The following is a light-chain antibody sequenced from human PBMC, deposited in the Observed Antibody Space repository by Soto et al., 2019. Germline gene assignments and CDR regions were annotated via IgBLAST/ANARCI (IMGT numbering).Light chain of an antibody. CDR1: SSDIGTYKY. J-gene: IGLJ3*02. CDR2: NDD. CDR3: STWDDSLNGWV. V-gene: IGLV1-44*01. Sequence: QSVLTQPASVSGSPGQSITISCTGTSSDIGTYKYVSWFQHHPGKAPKLLMFNDDKRPSGVPDRFSGSSSGTSASLAISGLQSDDEAVYFCSTWDDSLNGWVFGGGTKLTVL.